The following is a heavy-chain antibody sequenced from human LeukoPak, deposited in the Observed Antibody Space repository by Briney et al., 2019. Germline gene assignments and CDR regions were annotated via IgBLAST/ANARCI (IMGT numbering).Heavy chain of an antibody. V-gene: IGHV3-48*03. D-gene: IGHD4-17*01. CDR1: GFTFSSYE. Sequence: GGSLRLSCTASGFTFSSYEMNWVRQAPGKGLEWVSYISSSGSTMYYADSVKGRFTISRDNAKNSLYLQMSSLRAEDTALYYCARGGSTLTFWYFDLRGRGTLVTVSS. J-gene: IGHJ2*01. CDR3: ARGGSTLTFWYFDL. CDR2: ISSSGSTM.